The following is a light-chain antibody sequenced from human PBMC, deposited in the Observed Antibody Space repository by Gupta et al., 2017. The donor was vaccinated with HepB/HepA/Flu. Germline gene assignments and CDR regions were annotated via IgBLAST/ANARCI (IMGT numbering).Light chain of an antibody. CDR3: QQYYNWPPLT. V-gene: IGKV3-15*01. CDR1: QNVNSK. J-gene: IGKJ4*01. Sequence: EIVMKQSPDILSVSPGEGVTLSCRASQNVNSKLAWYQQKPGQAPSLLMYDVSTRATGTPGRFSCSGSGTDFTLTISSLQSEDVATYYCQQYYNWPPLTFGGGTTVEIK. CDR2: DVS.